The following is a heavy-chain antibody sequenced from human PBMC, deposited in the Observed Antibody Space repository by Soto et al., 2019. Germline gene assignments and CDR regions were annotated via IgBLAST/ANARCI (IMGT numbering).Heavy chain of an antibody. V-gene: IGHV3-13*01. Sequence: GGSLRLSCAASGFTFSSYDMHWVRQATGKGLEWVSAIGSAGDTYYPGSVKGRFTISRENAKNSLYLQMNSLRAGDTAVYYYAATPGDYTYGPHYDMDVWGQGTTVTVSS. CDR1: GFTFSSYD. CDR3: AATPGDYTYGPHYDMDV. J-gene: IGHJ6*02. CDR2: IGSAGDT. D-gene: IGHD5-18*01.